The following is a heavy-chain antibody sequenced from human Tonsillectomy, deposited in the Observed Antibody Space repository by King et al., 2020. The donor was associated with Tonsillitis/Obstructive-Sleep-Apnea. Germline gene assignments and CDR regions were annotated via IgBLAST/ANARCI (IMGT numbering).Heavy chain of an antibody. Sequence: VQLQQWGAGLLKPSETLSLTCAVYRGSFSDYYWNWIRQPPGKGLEWIGEINHSGSTNYNPSLKSRVTISVDTSKNQFSLRLTSVTAADTAMYYCARGRGDTGGSYYYFHYMAVWGKGTTVTVSS. CDR2: INHSGST. J-gene: IGHJ6*03. CDR1: RGSFSDYY. CDR3: ARGRGDTGGSYYYFHYMAV. D-gene: IGHD5-18*01. V-gene: IGHV4-34*01.